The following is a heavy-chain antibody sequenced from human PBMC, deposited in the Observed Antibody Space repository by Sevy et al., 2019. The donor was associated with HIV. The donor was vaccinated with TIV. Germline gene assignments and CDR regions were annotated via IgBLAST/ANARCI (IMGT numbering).Heavy chain of an antibody. V-gene: IGHV4-34*01. CDR2: INHSGST. J-gene: IGHJ6*02. D-gene: IGHD3-3*01. CDR1: GGSFSGYC. CDR3: ARGRITIFGVVIRPYYYYYGMDV. Sequence: SETLSLTCAVYGGSFSGYCWSWIRQPPGKGLEWIGEINHSGSTNYNPSLKSRVTISVDTSKNQFSLKLSSVTAADTAVYYCARGRITIFGVVIRPYYYYYGMDVWGQGTTVTVSS.